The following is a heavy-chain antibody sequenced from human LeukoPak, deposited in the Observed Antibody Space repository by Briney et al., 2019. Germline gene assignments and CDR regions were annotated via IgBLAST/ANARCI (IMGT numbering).Heavy chain of an antibody. CDR1: GSTFSSYG. Sequence: GGSLRLSCAASGSTFSSYGMHWVRQAPGKGLEWVAVIWYDGSNKYYADSVKGRFTISRDNSKNTLYLQMNSLRAEDTAVYYCARDVTVTTLLDAFDIWGQGTMVTVSS. CDR3: ARDVTVTTLLDAFDI. J-gene: IGHJ3*02. D-gene: IGHD4-17*01. V-gene: IGHV3-33*01. CDR2: IWYDGSNK.